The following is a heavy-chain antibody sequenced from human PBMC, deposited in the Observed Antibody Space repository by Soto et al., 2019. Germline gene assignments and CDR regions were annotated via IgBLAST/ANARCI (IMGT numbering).Heavy chain of an antibody. CDR2: IYYSGGL. J-gene: IGHJ4*02. CDR3: ARGMDFYDSSGLGY. Sequence: QVQLQESGPGLVKPSETLSLTCTVSGDSISSYYWSWIRQPPGKGLEWIGYIYYSGGLNYNPSLKSRVTISLDTSKKQVSLKLSSVTAADTAVYYCARGMDFYDSSGLGYWGQGALVTVSS. V-gene: IGHV4-59*01. D-gene: IGHD3-22*01. CDR1: GDSISSYY.